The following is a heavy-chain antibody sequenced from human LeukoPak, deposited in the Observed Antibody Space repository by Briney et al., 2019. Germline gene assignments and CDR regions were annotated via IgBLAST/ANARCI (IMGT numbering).Heavy chain of an antibody. D-gene: IGHD1-26*01. CDR2: IQQDGSDK. V-gene: IGHV3-7*04. Sequence: PGGSLRLSCAISGFTFSRFYMTCVRQTPGKGLEWVASIQQDGSDKYYVDSVKGRFTISRDNARNSLYLQMNSLRAEDTAVYYCARGAWEPRLGGRGTMVTVSS. CDR1: GFTFSRFY. J-gene: IGHJ3*01. CDR3: ARGAWEPRL.